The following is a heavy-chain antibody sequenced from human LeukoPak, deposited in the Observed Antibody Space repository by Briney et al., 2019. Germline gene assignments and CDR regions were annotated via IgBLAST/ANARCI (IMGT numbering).Heavy chain of an antibody. V-gene: IGHV4-39*07. CDR3: ARDLWYSSSWGAFDI. Sequence: SETLSLTCTVSGGSISSSSYYWGLIHQPPGKVLWCIGSIYYSGSTYYNPSLKSRVTISVYTSKNQFSLKLSSVTASTTAIDFCARDLWYSSSWGAFDIWGQGTLVTVSS. CDR1: GGSISSSSYY. D-gene: IGHD6-13*01. CDR2: IYYSGST. J-gene: IGHJ3*02.